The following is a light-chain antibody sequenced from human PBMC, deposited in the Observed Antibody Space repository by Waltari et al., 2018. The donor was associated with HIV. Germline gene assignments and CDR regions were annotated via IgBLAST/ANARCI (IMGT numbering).Light chain of an antibody. CDR2: KAS. Sequence: DIQMTQSPSTLSASVGDRVTITCRASQNINIWLAWYQRKPGKAPKLLIYKASTLESGVPSKFSGSGSGTEFTLTISSLQPDDFATYYCQQSYSIPITFGQGTRLEIK. CDR3: QQSYSIPIT. J-gene: IGKJ5*01. V-gene: IGKV1-5*03. CDR1: QNINIW.